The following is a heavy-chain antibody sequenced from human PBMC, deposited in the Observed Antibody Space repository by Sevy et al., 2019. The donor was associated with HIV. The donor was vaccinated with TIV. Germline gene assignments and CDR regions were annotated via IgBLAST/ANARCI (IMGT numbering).Heavy chain of an antibody. D-gene: IGHD6-19*01. CDR3: ARFDPKGGWYALDI. CDR1: GYTFTSYG. V-gene: IGHV1-18*01. CDR2: ISAYNGNT. J-gene: IGHJ3*02. Sequence: ASVKVSCKASGYTFTSYGISWVRQAPGQGLEWMGWISAYNGNTNYAQKLQGRVTMTTDTSTSTAYMELMTLRSDDTAVYYCARFDPKGGWYALDIWGQGTMVTVSS.